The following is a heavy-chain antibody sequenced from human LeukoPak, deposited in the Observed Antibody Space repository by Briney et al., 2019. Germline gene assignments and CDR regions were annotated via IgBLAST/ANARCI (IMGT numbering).Heavy chain of an antibody. V-gene: IGHV3-7*04. CDR3: ARAGYSNSCFDY. CDR2: IKEDGSEK. D-gene: IGHD6-13*01. CDR1: GFTFSRYW. Sequence: GGSLRLSCAASGFTFSRYWMSWVRQAPGRGLEWVANIKEDGSEKDYVDSVKGRFTISRDGAKNSLHLQMNSLRAEDTAVYYCARAGYSNSCFDYWGQGTLVTVSS. J-gene: IGHJ4*02.